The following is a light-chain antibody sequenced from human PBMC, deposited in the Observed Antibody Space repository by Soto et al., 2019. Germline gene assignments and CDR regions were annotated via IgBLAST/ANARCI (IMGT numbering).Light chain of an antibody. CDR2: DAS. Sequence: DVQMPQSPSTLSASVGDRVTITCRASQSISRWLAWYPQIPGKAPKLLIYDASTLESGVPSRFSGSGSGTEFTFTISSLQPDDFATYDGQQYNSYRRTVGRGTKVEV. J-gene: IGKJ1*01. CDR1: QSISRW. CDR3: QQYNSYRRT. V-gene: IGKV1-5*01.